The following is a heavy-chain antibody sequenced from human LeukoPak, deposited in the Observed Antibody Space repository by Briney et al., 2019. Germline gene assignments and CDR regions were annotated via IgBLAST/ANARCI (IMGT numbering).Heavy chain of an antibody. CDR1: GFTFSSYA. CDR3: ASTDCYDSSGYYSEPFDY. Sequence: GGSLRLSCAASGFTFSSYAMSWVRQAPGKGLEWVSAISGSGGSTYYADSVKGRFTISRDNSKNTLYLQMNSLRAEDTAVYYCASTDCYDSSGYYSEPFDYWGQGTLVTVSS. CDR2: ISGSGGST. J-gene: IGHJ4*02. V-gene: IGHV3-23*01. D-gene: IGHD3-22*01.